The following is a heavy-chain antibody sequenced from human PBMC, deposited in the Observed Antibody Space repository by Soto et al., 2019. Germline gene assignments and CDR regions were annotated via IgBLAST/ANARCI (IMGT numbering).Heavy chain of an antibody. J-gene: IGHJ4*02. V-gene: IGHV4-31*03. CDR1: GCSISSGGSY. D-gene: IGHD3-3*01. CDR2: IFYSDSF. CDR3: ARAPETPPIFGVVRPYFFDF. Sequence: QVQLQESGPGLVKSSQTLSLTCTVSGCSISSGGSYWSWIRQRPGKGLEWIGYIFYSDSFYYTPSLKGRVVMLADSSKNQFTLTLGSVTDADTAVYYCARAPETPPIFGVVRPYFFDFWGPGTLVTVSS.